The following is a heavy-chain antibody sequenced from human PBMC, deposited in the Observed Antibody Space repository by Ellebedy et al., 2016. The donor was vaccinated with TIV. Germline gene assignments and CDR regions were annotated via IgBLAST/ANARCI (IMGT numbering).Heavy chain of an antibody. V-gene: IGHV4-59*11. CDR1: GGSISSHY. J-gene: IGHJ4*02. CDR2: IYDSGST. CDR3: ARLGLGYYDSSGLYYGDY. D-gene: IGHD3-22*01. Sequence: SETLSLXCTVSGGSISSHYWSWIRQPPGKGLEWIGYIYDSGSTNYNPSLKGRVAISIETSKNQFSLKLSSVTAADTAVYYCARLGLGYYDSSGLYYGDYWGQGTLVTVSS.